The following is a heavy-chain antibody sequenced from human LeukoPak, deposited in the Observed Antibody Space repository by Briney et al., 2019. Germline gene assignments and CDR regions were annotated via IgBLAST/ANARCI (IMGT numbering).Heavy chain of an antibody. CDR2: ISGGGDIT. J-gene: IGHJ4*02. D-gene: IGHD2-21*02. CDR1: GFNFANHA. V-gene: IGHV3-23*01. Sequence: GSLRLSCAASGFNFANHAMSWVRQTPGKGLEWVSAISGGGDITYYADSVTGRFTIPRDNSKDTLFLQMHSLRPGDTAVYYCVREDTPATANYWGQGTLVTISS. CDR3: VREDTPATANY.